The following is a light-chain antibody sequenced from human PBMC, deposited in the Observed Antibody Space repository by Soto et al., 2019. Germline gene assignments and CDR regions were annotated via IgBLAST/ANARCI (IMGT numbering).Light chain of an antibody. CDR2: DAS. V-gene: IGKV1-5*01. J-gene: IGKJ1*01. CDR3: QQYNTYSPERT. CDR1: QSISSY. Sequence: DIQMTQSPSSLSASVGDRVTITCRASQSISSYLHWYQQKPGKAPKLLIYDASSLESGVPSRFSGSGSGTEFTLTISSLQPDDFATYYCQQYNTYSPERTFGQGTKVDIK.